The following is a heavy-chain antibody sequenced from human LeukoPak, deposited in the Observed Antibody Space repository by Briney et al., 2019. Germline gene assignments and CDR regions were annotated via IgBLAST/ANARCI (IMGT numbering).Heavy chain of an antibody. V-gene: IGHV1-69*13. D-gene: IGHD3-3*01. J-gene: IGHJ4*02. Sequence: WASVKVSCKASGGTFSSYAISWVRQAPGQGLEWMGGIIPIFGTANYAQKFQGRVTITADESTSTAYMELSSLRSEDTAVYYCARVVYYDFWSGSIYYFDYWGQGTLVTVSS. CDR1: GGTFSSYA. CDR2: IIPIFGTA. CDR3: ARVVYYDFWSGSIYYFDY.